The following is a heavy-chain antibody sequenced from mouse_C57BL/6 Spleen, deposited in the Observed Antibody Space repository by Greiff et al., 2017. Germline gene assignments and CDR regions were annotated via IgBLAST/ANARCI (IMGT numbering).Heavy chain of an antibody. D-gene: IGHD1-1*01. V-gene: IGHV1-85*01. CDR1: GYTFTSYD. J-gene: IGHJ1*03. CDR2: IYPRDGST. CDR3: ARNGDSYGSSYLYFDV. Sequence: QVQLQQSGPELVKPGASVKLSCKASGYTFTSYDINWVKQRPGQGLEWIGWIYPRDGSTKYNEKFKGKATLTVDTSSSTAYMELHSLTSEDSAVYFCARNGDSYGSSYLYFDVWGTGTTVTVSS.